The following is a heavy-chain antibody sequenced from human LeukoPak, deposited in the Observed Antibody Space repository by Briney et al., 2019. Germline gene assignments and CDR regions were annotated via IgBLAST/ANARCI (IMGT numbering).Heavy chain of an antibody. CDR3: ATNGYYCMDV. D-gene: IGHD2-8*01. V-gene: IGHV4-4*02. CDR2: IYHSGGT. Sequence: PSETLSLTCTVSGGSISSSTNWWSWVRQPPGKGLEWIGEIYHSGGTNYNPSLKSRITISVDKSQNQFSLKVNSLTAADTAVHYCATNGYYCMDVWGKGTTVTVSS. CDR1: GGSISSSTNW. J-gene: IGHJ6*03.